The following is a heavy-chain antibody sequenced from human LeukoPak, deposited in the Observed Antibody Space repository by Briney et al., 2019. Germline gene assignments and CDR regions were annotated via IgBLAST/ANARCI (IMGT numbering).Heavy chain of an antibody. V-gene: IGHV4-59*12. CDR2: IYYSGST. CDR1: GGSISSYY. Sequence: SETLSLTCTVSGGSISSYYWSWIRQPPGKGLEWIGYIYYSGSTNYNPSLKSRVTISVDTSKNQFSLKLSSVTAADTAVYYCARSRRSGRHNWFDPWGQGTLVTVSS. J-gene: IGHJ5*02. CDR3: ARSRRSGRHNWFDP. D-gene: IGHD6-19*01.